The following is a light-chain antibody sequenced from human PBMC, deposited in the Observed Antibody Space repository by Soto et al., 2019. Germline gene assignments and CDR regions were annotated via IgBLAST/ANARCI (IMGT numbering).Light chain of an antibody. J-gene: IGKJ5*01. V-gene: IGKV3-11*01. CDR3: QQRSNWPPIT. CDR1: QSVSSY. CDR2: DAS. Sequence: EIVLTQSPATLSLSPGERATLSCRASQSVSSYLAWYQQKPGQAPRLLIYDASNRATGIPARFSGSGSGTAFTLTISSLEPEDFAVYYCQQRSNWPPITFGQRTRLEIK.